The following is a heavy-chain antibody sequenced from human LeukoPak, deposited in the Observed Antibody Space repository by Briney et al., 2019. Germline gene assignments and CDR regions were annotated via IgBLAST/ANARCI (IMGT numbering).Heavy chain of an antibody. CDR2: ISTSGSS. Sequence: SETLSLTCTVSGASITTYYWTWIRQPAGKGLEWIGRISTSGSSHYNPSLKSRVTMPIDTPKNQISLKLSSVTAADTAVYYCARDRAVVNAIGGVFDMFGQGTMVTVPS. CDR3: ARDRAVVNAIGGVFDM. V-gene: IGHV4-4*07. D-gene: IGHD2-21*01. J-gene: IGHJ3*02. CDR1: GASITTYY.